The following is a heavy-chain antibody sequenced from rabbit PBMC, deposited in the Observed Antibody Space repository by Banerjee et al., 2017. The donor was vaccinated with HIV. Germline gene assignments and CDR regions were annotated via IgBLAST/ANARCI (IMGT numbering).Heavy chain of an antibody. Sequence: QEQLEESGGDLVKPEGSLTLTCIASGFDFSNNAMCWVRQAPGKGLEWIACIYTGDGNTYYASWAKGRFTISKTSSTTVTLQMTSLTAADTATYFCARDLAGVIGWNFGLWGPGTLVTVS. CDR3: ARDLAGVIGWNFGL. CDR1: GFDFSNNA. CDR2: IYTGDGNT. V-gene: IGHV1S45*01. J-gene: IGHJ4*01. D-gene: IGHD4-1*01.